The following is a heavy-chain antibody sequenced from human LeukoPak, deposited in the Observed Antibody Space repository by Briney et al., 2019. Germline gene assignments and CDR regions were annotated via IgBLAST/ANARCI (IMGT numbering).Heavy chain of an antibody. J-gene: IGHJ4*02. CDR3: ARDPQGNRDY. Sequence: SETLSLTCAVYGGSFSGYYWSWIRQPPGKGLEWIGEINHSGSTNYNPSLKSRVTISVDTSKNQFSLKLSSVTAADTAVYYCARDPQGNRDYCGQGTLVTVSS. D-gene: IGHD1-14*01. CDR2: INHSGST. V-gene: IGHV4-34*01. CDR1: GGSFSGYY.